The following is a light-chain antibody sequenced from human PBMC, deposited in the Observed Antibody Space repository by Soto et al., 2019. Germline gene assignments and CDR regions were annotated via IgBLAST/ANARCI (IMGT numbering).Light chain of an antibody. J-gene: IGKJ4*01. Sequence: EIVMTQSPATLSVCPGERATLSCRASQSVSGNLAWYQQRPGQAPRLLIYGASTRATGIPARFSGSGSGTEFTLTISSLQSEYLAVYYGQQYNNLPPLTFGGGTKVDIK. CDR1: QSVSGN. V-gene: IGKV3-15*01. CDR3: QQYNNLPPLT. CDR2: GAS.